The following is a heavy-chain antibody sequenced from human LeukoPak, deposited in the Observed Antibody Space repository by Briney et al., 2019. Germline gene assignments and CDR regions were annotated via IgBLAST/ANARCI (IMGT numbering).Heavy chain of an antibody. Sequence: GGSLRLSCAASGFIFSSYAMSWVRQAPGKGLEWVSTISGSGGSTYYADSVKGRFTISRDNSKNTLYLQMNSLRAEDTAVYYCAKNILSSSYPNYMDVWGKGTTVTVSS. CDR3: AKNILSSSYPNYMDV. V-gene: IGHV3-23*01. CDR1: GFIFSSYA. CDR2: ISGSGGST. D-gene: IGHD3-22*01. J-gene: IGHJ6*03.